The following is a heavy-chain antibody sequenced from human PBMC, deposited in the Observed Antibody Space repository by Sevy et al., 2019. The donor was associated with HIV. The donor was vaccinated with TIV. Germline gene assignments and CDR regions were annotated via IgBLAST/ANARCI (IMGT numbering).Heavy chain of an antibody. J-gene: IGHJ4*02. CDR3: AKDGRGWLPCEY. V-gene: IGHV3-23*01. D-gene: IGHD1-26*01. CDR1: GFTFSDYA. CDR2: ISNSGANT. Sequence: GGSLRLSCADSGFTFSDYAMSWVRQAPGKGLEWVSAISNSGANTCYADSVKGRFTISRDNSKRMLYLQMSSLRVDDTAVYYCAKDGRGWLPCEYWGQGALVTVSS.